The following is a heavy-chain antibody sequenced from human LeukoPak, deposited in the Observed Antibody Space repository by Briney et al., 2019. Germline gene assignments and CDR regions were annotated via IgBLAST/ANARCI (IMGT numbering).Heavy chain of an antibody. D-gene: IGHD2/OR15-2a*01. CDR2: IRTKANNYAT. Sequence: GGSLRLSCAASGFTFSGSAIHWVRQASGKGLEWVGRIRTKANNYATSYAASVQGRFTISRDDSKNMAYLQLNSLKTEDTAVYYCTRVNPSSDTYYDALDIWGQGTMVTVSS. J-gene: IGHJ3*02. CDR3: TRVNPSSDTYYDALDI. CDR1: GFTFSGSA. V-gene: IGHV3-73*01.